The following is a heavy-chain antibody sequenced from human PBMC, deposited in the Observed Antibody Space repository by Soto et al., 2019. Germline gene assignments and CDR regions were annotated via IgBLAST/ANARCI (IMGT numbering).Heavy chain of an antibody. J-gene: IGHJ6*03. Sequence: EVQLVESGGGLVKPGGSLRLSCAASGFDFSSYSMNWVRQAPGKGLEWVSSINEDSSYIYYAHSLRGRFTISRDNAKESLYLQXXXXXXXXXXXXXXXRDFGWYFRSGYMDVWGDGATVTVSS. CDR2: INEDSSYI. V-gene: IGHV3-21*01. CDR1: GFDFSSYS. D-gene: IGHD3-3*01. CDR3: XRDFGWYFRSGYMDV.